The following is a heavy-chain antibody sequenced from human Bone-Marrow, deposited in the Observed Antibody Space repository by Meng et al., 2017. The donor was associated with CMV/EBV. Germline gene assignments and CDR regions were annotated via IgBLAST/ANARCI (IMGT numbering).Heavy chain of an antibody. V-gene: IGHV3-9*03. CDR2: ISWNSGSI. J-gene: IGHJ6*02. CDR1: GFTYEDFA. D-gene: IGHD4-17*01. CDR3: ARVPSDDYEAGWEIPQNGMDV. Sequence: LKISCAASGFTYEDFAMHWVRQAPGKGLEWVSGISWNSGSIGYADSVKGRFTISRDNAKNSLYLQMNSLRAEDMALYYCARVPSDDYEAGWEIPQNGMDVWGQGTTVTVSS.